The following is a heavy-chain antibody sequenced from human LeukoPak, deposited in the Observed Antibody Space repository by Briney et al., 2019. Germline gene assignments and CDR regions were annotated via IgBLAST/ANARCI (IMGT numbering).Heavy chain of an antibody. CDR3: ARLRKSRIIRGLVAIYFDY. V-gene: IGHV1-46*01. D-gene: IGHD3-10*01. CDR2: INPSGGST. CDR1: GYTFTSYY. Sequence: ASVKVSCKASGYTFTSYYMHWVRQAPGQGLEWMGIINPSGGSTSYAQKFQGRVTMTRNTSISTAYMELSSLRSEDTAVYYCARLRKSRIIRGLVAIYFDYWGQGTLVTVSS. J-gene: IGHJ4*02.